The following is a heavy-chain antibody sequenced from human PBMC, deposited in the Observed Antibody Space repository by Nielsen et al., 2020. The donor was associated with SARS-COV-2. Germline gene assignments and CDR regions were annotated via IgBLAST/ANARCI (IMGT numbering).Heavy chain of an antibody. V-gene: IGHV3-7*01. CDR1: GFTFSSYW. D-gene: IGHD3-3*01. Sequence: GESLKISCAASGFTFSSYWMNWVRQAPGKGLEWVANIKQDGSEKYYGDSVKGRFTISRDNAKNSLYLHMNSLRVEDTAVYYCARAERGYYLPDLDYWGQGTLVTVSS. J-gene: IGHJ4*02. CDR2: IKQDGSEK. CDR3: ARAERGYYLPDLDY.